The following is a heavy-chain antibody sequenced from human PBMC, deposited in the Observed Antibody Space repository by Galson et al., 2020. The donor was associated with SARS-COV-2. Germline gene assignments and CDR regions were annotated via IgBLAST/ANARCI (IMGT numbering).Heavy chain of an antibody. D-gene: IGHD6-13*01. Sequence: SLRLSCAASGFTFDDYAMHWVRQAPGKGLEWVSGISWNSGSIGYADSVKGRFTISRDNAKNSLYLQMNSLRAEDTALYYCAKDITPIIAAAGHFDYWGQGTLVTVSS. J-gene: IGHJ4*02. CDR1: GFTFDDYA. CDR2: ISWNSGSI. V-gene: IGHV3-9*01. CDR3: AKDITPIIAAAGHFDY.